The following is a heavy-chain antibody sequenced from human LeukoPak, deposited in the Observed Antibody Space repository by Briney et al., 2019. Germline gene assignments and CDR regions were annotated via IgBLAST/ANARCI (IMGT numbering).Heavy chain of an antibody. Sequence: SETLSLTCTVSGSSISSSRYYWGWIRQPPGKGVEWIGSIYYSGGTSYNPSLKSRVTISVDTSKNQFSLKLSSVTAADTAVYYCASGILTGYYAMDVWGQGTTVTVSS. V-gene: IGHV4-39*07. CDR1: GSSISSSRYY. D-gene: IGHD3-9*01. CDR3: ASGILTGYYAMDV. CDR2: IYYSGGT. J-gene: IGHJ6*02.